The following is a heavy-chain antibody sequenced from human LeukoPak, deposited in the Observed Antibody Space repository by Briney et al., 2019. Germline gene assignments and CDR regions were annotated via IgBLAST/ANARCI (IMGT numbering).Heavy chain of an antibody. V-gene: IGHV3-48*02. J-gene: IGHJ4*02. CDR3: ARDHRSGSGSGTQANDY. CDR1: GFTFSSYN. D-gene: IGHD3-10*01. CDR2: ISSSSKTI. Sequence: GGSLRLSCAASGFTFSSYNMNWVRQAPGKGLEWVSYISSSSKTIYYADSVKGRFTISRDNAKKSLDLQMNSLRDEDTAVYYCARDHRSGSGSGTQANDYWGQGTLVTVSS.